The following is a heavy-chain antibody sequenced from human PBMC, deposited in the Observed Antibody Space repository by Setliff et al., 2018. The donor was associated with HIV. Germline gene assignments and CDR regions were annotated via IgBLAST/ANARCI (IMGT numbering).Heavy chain of an antibody. CDR2: INPSIVST. Sequence: ASVKVSCKASGYKFTSYYIHWVRQAPGQGLAWIGIINPSIVSTTYAEKLQGRVAMTRDTSTGTVYMELYSLRSEDTAVYHCARSDISGTGYFDSWGQGTLVTVSS. V-gene: IGHV1-46*01. D-gene: IGHD1-20*01. CDR3: ARSDISGTGYFDS. CDR1: GYKFTSYY. J-gene: IGHJ4*02.